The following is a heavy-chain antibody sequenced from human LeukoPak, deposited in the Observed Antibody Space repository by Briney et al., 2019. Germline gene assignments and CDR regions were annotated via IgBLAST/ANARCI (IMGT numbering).Heavy chain of an antibody. CDR2: IKSKSDGGTT. CDR1: GFTFSDYY. V-gene: IGHV3-15*01. Sequence: GGSLRLSCAASGFTFSDYYMTWVRQAPGKGLEWVGRIKSKSDGGTTDYAAPAKGRFTISRDDSRNTLHLQMNSLKTEDTAVYYCITGSGGTYYWGQGTLVTVSS. CDR3: ITGSGGTYY. J-gene: IGHJ4*02. D-gene: IGHD1-26*01.